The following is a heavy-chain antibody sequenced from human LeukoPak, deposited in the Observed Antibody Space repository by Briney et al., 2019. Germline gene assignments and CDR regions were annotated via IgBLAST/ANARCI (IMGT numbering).Heavy chain of an antibody. CDR1: GFTFSSYG. Sequence: GGSLRLSCAASGFTFSSYGIHWVRQAPGKWLEWVALISSNGKNKDYADSVKGRFTISRDNSKNTLYLQMNSLRAEDTAAYYCARPMYYYDSSGSLAVWGQGTTVTVTS. J-gene: IGHJ6*02. V-gene: IGHV3-30*04. D-gene: IGHD3-22*01. CDR3: ARPMYYYDSSGSLAV. CDR2: ISSNGKNK.